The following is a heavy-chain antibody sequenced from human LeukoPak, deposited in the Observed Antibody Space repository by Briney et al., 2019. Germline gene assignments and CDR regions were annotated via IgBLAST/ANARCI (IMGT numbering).Heavy chain of an antibody. Sequence: PGGSLRLSCAASGFTFSRYWMTWVRQAPGKGLEWVAYIKQDGSEKYYVDSVKGRFTISRDNAKNSLYLQMNSLRAEDTAVYYCAREVSLLWFGESANWFDPWGQGTLVTVSS. V-gene: IGHV3-7*04. CDR2: IKQDGSEK. CDR1: GFTFSRYW. D-gene: IGHD3-10*01. CDR3: AREVSLLWFGESANWFDP. J-gene: IGHJ5*02.